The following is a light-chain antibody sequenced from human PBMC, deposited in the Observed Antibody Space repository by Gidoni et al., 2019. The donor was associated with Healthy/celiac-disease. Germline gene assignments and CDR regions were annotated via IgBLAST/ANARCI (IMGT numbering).Light chain of an antibody. CDR3: QQYYSTPLT. Sequence: DIVMTQSPDSLAVSLGERATINCKSSQSVLYSSNNKNYLAWYQQKPGQPPELLIYWASTRESVVPDRFSGSGSGTDFTLTIISLQAEDVAVYYCQQYYSTPLTFGGGTKVEIK. V-gene: IGKV4-1*01. CDR2: WAS. CDR1: QSVLYSSNNKNY. J-gene: IGKJ4*01.